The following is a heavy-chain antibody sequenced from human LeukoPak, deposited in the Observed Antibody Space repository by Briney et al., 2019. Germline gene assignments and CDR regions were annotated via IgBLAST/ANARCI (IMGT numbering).Heavy chain of an antibody. J-gene: IGHJ5*02. Sequence: SETLSLTCAVYGGSFSGYYWSWIRQPPGKGLEWIGEINHSGSTNYNPSLKSRVTISVDTSKNQFSLKLSSVTAADTAVYYCARGVQLERRFDPWDQGTLVTVSS. D-gene: IGHD1-1*01. CDR1: GGSFSGYY. CDR2: INHSGST. CDR3: ARGVQLERRFDP. V-gene: IGHV4-34*01.